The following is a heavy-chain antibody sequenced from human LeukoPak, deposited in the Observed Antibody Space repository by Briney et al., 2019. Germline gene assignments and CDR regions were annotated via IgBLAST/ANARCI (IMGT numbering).Heavy chain of an antibody. D-gene: IGHD6-13*01. J-gene: IGHJ4*02. CDR3: AKDIAAAGTDYFDY. V-gene: IGHV3-48*03. CDR2: ISSSGSTI. CDR1: GFTFSSYE. Sequence: GGSLRLSCAASGFTFSSYEMNWVRQAPGKGLEWVSYISSSGSTIYYADSVKGRFTISRDNAKNSLYLQMNSLRAEDTAVYYCAKDIAAAGTDYFDYWGQGTLVTVSS.